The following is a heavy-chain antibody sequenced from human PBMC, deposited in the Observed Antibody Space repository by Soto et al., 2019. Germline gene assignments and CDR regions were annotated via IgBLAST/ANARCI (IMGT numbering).Heavy chain of an antibody. V-gene: IGHV1-18*04. CDR1: GYTFTSYY. D-gene: IGHD4-17*01. CDR2: ISAYNGNT. J-gene: IGHJ4*02. CDR3: ERDYGGNSGIDY. Sequence: ASVKVSCKASGYTFTSYYMHWVRQAPGQGLEWMGWISAYNGNTNYAQKLQGRVTMTTDTSTSTAYMELRSLRSDDTAVYYCERDYGGNSGIDYWGQGTLVTVSS.